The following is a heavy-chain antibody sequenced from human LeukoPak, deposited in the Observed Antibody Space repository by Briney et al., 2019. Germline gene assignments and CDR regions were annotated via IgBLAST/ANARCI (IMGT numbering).Heavy chain of an antibody. V-gene: IGHV3-48*03. CDR3: VRYDYVWGSYRYRGEFDY. D-gene: IGHD3-16*02. CDR2: ISSSGSTI. J-gene: IGHJ4*02. CDR1: GFTFSSYE. Sequence: PGGSLRLSCAASGFTFSSYEMNWVRQAPGKGLEWVSYISSSGSTIYYADSVKGRFTISRDNAKNSLYLQMNSLRAEDTAVYYCVRYDYVWGSYRYRGEFDYWGQGTLVTVSS.